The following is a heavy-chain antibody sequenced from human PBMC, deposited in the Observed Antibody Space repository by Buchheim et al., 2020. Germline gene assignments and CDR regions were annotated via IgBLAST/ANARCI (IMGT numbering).Heavy chain of an antibody. CDR2: INPSSGGT. V-gene: IGHV1-2*02. CDR3: ATPAGASGLFGY. D-gene: IGHD1-26*01. J-gene: IGHJ4*02. Sequence: QVQLVQSGAEVKKPGASVKVSCKASGYTFTGYYMHWVRQAPGQGLEWMGWINPSSGGTNYAQQFQGRVTMTRDTSISTAYIELSRLRSDDTAVYYCATPAGASGLFGYWGQETL. CDR1: GYTFTGYY.